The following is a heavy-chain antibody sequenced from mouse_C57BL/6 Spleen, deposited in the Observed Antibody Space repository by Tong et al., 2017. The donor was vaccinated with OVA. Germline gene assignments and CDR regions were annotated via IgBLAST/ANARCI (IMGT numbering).Heavy chain of an antibody. D-gene: IGHD2-3*01. CDR3: ARLLYDGYYIDY. Sequence: EVQLQESGGGLVQPGGSLKLSCAASGFTFSDYGMAWVRQAPRKGPEWVAFISNLAYSIYYADTVTGRFTISRENAKNTLYLEMSSLRSEDTAMYYCARLLYDGYYIDYWGQGTTLTVSS. V-gene: IGHV5-15*01. CDR1: GFTFSDYG. J-gene: IGHJ2*01. CDR2: ISNLAYSI.